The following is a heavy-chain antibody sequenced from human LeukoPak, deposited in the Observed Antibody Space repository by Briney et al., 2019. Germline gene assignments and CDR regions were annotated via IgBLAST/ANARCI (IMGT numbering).Heavy chain of an antibody. CDR1: GFSVTDYA. CDR2: IKTKTNNYAT. CDR3: AKGGNYDFWSGYYPLDY. D-gene: IGHD3-3*01. Sequence: GGSLRLSCAASGFSVTDYAVSWVRQASGKGLEWLGQIKTKTNNYATVYAASLQGRFTISRDDSKDTAFLQMNSLRAEDTAVYYCAKGGNYDFWSGYYPLDYWGQGTLVTVSS. V-gene: IGHV3-73*01. J-gene: IGHJ4*02.